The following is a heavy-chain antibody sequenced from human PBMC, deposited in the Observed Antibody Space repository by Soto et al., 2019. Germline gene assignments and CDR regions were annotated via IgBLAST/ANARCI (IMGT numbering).Heavy chain of an antibody. V-gene: IGHV4-59*08. J-gene: IGHJ4*02. CDR3: ARHLRSPRDIVATGIDY. Sequence: SETLSLTCTVSGGSISSYYWSWIRQPPGKGLEWIGYIYYSGSTNYNPSLKSRVTISVDTSKNQFSLKLSSVTAADTAVYYCARHLRSPRDIVATGIDYWGQGTLVTVSS. D-gene: IGHD5-12*01. CDR1: GGSISSYY. CDR2: IYYSGST.